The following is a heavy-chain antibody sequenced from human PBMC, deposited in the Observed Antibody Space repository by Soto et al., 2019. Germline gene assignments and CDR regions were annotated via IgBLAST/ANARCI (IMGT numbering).Heavy chain of an antibody. V-gene: IGHV1-8*01. D-gene: IGHD4-4*01. CDR1: GYTFTSYD. CDR3: ARVPDSSSMYV. J-gene: IGHJ6*02. Sequence: QVQLVQSGAEVKKPGASVKVSCKASGYTFTSYDINWVRQATGQGLEWMGWMNPNSGNTGYAQKFQGRVTMTSNTSISTAYIELSSLRSEDKAVSDCARVPDSSSMYVWGQGTTVTVSS. CDR2: MNPNSGNT.